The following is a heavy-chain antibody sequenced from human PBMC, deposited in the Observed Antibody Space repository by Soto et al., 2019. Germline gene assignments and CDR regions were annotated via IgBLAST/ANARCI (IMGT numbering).Heavy chain of an antibody. CDR2: ISGSGGST. J-gene: IGHJ4*02. CDR3: AKKSDFWSGYYFPGYYFDY. Sequence: EVQLLESGGGLVQPGGSLRLSCAASGFTFSSYAMSWVRQAPGKGLEWVSAISGSGGSTYYADSVKGRFTISRDNSKNTLYLQMNSLRAEDTAVYYCAKKSDFWSGYYFPGYYFDYWGQGTLVTVSS. V-gene: IGHV3-23*01. CDR1: GFTFSSYA. D-gene: IGHD3-3*01.